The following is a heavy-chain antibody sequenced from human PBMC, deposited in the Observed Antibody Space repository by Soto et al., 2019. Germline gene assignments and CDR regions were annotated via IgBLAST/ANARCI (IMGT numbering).Heavy chain of an antibody. CDR3: ARDGDGRMTTNPYYYNGMDV. Sequence: SETLSLTCTVSGGSISSYYWSWIRQPPGKGLEWIGYIYYSGSTNYNPSLKSRVSISLDTSNYRFSLKLSSVTAADTAVYYCARDGDGRMTTNPYYYNGMDVWGPGTTVTVSS. J-gene: IGHJ6*02. V-gene: IGHV4-59*01. CDR2: IYYSGST. D-gene: IGHD4-4*01. CDR1: GGSISSYY.